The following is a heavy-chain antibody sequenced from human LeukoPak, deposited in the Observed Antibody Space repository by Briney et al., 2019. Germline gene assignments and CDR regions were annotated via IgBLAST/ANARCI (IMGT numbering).Heavy chain of an antibody. CDR1: GFTFSSYG. V-gene: IGHV3-33*01. J-gene: IGHJ6*04. CDR3: AMCIAAAGTRRDYYYYGMDV. CDR2: IWYDGSNK. D-gene: IGHD6-13*01. Sequence: GRSLRLSCAAPGFTFSSYGMHWVRQAPGKGLEWVAVIWYDGSNKYYADSVKGRFTISRDNSKNTLYLQMNSLRAEDTAVYYCAMCIAAAGTRRDYYYYGMDVWGKGTTVTVSS.